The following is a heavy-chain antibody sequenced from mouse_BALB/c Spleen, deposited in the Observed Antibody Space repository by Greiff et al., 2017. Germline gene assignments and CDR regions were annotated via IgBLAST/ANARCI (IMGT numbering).Heavy chain of an antibody. Sequence: EVQGVESGPGLVKPSQSLSLTCTVTGYSITSDYAWNWIRQFPGNKLEWMGYISYSGSTSYNPSLKSRISITRDTSKNQFFLQLNSVTTEDTATYYCAREGRGNHYWGQGTTLTVSS. CDR3: AREGRGNHY. D-gene: IGHD2-1*01. CDR2: ISYSGST. CDR1: GYSITSDYA. V-gene: IGHV3-2*02. J-gene: IGHJ2*01.